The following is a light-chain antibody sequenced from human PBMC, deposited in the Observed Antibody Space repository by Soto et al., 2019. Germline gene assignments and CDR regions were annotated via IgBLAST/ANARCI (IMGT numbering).Light chain of an antibody. Sequence: GDRVTITCRASQTISTWMAWYQQKPGKAPKLLVYDASTLQSGVASRFSGSGSGTDFALTITSLQAEDFATYYCQQLRMYPSTFGGGTKV. CDR2: DAS. CDR3: QQLRMYPST. J-gene: IGKJ4*01. V-gene: IGKV1-5*01. CDR1: QTISTW.